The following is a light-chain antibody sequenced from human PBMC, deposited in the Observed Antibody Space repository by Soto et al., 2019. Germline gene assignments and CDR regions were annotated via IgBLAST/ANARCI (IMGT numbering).Light chain of an antibody. CDR2: DSS. V-gene: IGKV3-11*01. CDR3: QQRNTWPPPT. CDR1: QSISNS. Sequence: EIGLTQSPVTLSLSPGERATLSCRASQSISNSLAWYQEKPGQAPRLLIYDSSNRATGIPPRFSGSGSGTDFTLTISSLEPEDFAVYYCQQRNTWPPPTFGGGTRVEI. J-gene: IGKJ4*01.